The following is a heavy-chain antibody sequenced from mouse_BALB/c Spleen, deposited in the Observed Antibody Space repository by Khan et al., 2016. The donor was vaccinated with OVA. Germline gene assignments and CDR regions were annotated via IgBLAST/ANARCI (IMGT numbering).Heavy chain of an antibody. CDR2: IRLKSDNYAT. V-gene: IGHV6-6*02. D-gene: IGHD4-1*02. Sequence: EVKLEESGGGLVQPGGSMKLSCVASGFTFSSDWMSWVRQSPEKGLEWVAEIRLKSDNYATHYAESVKGKFTITRDDSKSRLYPQMTSLRAEDTGIYYCTQLGRSYWGQGTLVTVSA. CDR1: GFTFSSDW. J-gene: IGHJ3*01. CDR3: TQLGRSY.